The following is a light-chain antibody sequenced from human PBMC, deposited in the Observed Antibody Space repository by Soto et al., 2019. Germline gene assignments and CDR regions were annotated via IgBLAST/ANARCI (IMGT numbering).Light chain of an antibody. CDR2: GAS. CDR3: QRYDASPT. J-gene: IGKJ1*01. CDR1: QNIPNNY. Sequence: EIVLTQSPDTLSLSVGERAALSCTASQNIPNNYLVWYQQKPGQTPTVLIYGASNRATGNPDRFSGSGSGTDFTLTISRLDPEDFAVYYCQRYDASPTFGQGTKV. V-gene: IGKV3-20*01.